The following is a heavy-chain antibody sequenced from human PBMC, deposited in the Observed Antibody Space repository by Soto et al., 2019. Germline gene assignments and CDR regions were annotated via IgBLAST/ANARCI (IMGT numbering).Heavy chain of an antibody. J-gene: IGHJ5*02. V-gene: IGHV4-30-4*01. CDR2: IYYSGST. Sequence: QVQLQESGPGLVKPSQPLSLTCTVSGGSISSGDYYWSWIRQPPGKGLEWIGYIYYSGSTYYNPSLKSRVTISVDTSKKQFSLKLSSVPAADTAVYYCARERPDGARLDPWGQGTLVTVSS. CDR1: GGSISSGDYY. CDR3: ARERPDGARLDP. D-gene: IGHD6-6*01.